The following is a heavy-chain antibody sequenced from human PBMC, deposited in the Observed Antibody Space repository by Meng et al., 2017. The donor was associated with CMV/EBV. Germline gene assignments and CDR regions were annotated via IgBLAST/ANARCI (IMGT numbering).Heavy chain of an antibody. CDR3: AREAGYSSSWYDGGGDYYYYYGMDV. J-gene: IGHJ6*02. CDR1: GFTFSSYS. Sequence: GGSLRLSCAASGFTFSSYSMNWVRQAPGKGLEWVSSISSSSSYIYYADSVKGRFTISRDNAKNSLYLQMNSLRAKDTAVYYCAREAGYSSSWYDGGGDYYYYYGMDVWGQGTTVTVSS. D-gene: IGHD6-13*01. V-gene: IGHV3-21*01. CDR2: ISSSSSYI.